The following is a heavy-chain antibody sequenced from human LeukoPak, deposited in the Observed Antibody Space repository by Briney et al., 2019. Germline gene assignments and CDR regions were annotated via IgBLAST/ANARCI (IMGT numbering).Heavy chain of an antibody. CDR3: ATDIGSAPFDY. CDR1: GFTSSSYG. V-gene: IGHV3-33*01. Sequence: GRSLRLSCAASGFTSSSYGMHWVRQAPGKGLEWVAVIWSDGSNKNYADSVKGRFTISRDNSKNTLYLQMNSLRVEDTAMYYCATDIGSAPFDYWGQGTLVTVSS. J-gene: IGHJ4*02. D-gene: IGHD3-10*01. CDR2: IWSDGSNK.